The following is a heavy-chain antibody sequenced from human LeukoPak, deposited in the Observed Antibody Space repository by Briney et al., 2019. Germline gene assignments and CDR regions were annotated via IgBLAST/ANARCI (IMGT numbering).Heavy chain of an antibody. CDR2: ISSSGSTI. CDR3: AREPTYYYDSSGYLDYFDY. Sequence: PGGSLRLSCAASGFTFSDYYMSWIRQAPGKGLEWVSYISSSGSTIYYADSVKGRFTISRDNAKNSLYLQMNSLRAEDTAVYYCAREPTYYYDSSGYLDYFDYWGQGTLVTVSS. J-gene: IGHJ4*02. CDR1: GFTFSDYY. D-gene: IGHD3-22*01. V-gene: IGHV3-11*01.